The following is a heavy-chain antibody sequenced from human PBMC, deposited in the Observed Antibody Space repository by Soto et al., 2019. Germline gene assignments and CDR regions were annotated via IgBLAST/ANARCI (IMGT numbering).Heavy chain of an antibody. J-gene: IGHJ5*02. CDR3: ARSSVGNFGIIIEGTNWFAP. Sequence: ASVKVSSKAPGDTFTRYYINWVRQAPGQGLEWMGVINPHGGSTPYSQKFKGRVTLTRETSASTVYMEVSSLTSEDTAMYYCARSSVGNFGIIIEGTNWFAPWGQGTLVSGSS. D-gene: IGHD1-26*01. CDR1: GDTFTRYY. CDR2: INPHGGST. V-gene: IGHV1-46*01.